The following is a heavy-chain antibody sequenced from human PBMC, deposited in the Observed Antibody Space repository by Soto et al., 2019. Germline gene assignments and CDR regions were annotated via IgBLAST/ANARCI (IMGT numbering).Heavy chain of an antibody. V-gene: IGHV3-33*01. J-gene: IGHJ4*02. Sequence: QVQLVESGGGVVQPGRSLRLSCAASGFTFSSYGMHWVRQAPGKGLEWVAVIWYDGSNKYYADSVKGRFTISRDNSKNTMYLQMNSLRAEDTAVYYCAREGTCCSGGSCYPHFDYWGQGTLVTVSS. D-gene: IGHD2-15*01. CDR2: IWYDGSNK. CDR1: GFTFSSYG. CDR3: AREGTCCSGGSCYPHFDY.